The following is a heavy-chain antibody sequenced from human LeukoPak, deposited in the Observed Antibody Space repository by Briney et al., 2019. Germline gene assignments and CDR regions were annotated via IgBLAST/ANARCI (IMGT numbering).Heavy chain of an antibody. CDR2: INHSGST. D-gene: IGHD6-13*01. Sequence: LRLSCAASGFTGSNNYVSWIRQPPGKGLEWIGEINHSGSTNYNPSLKSRVTISVDTSKNQFSLKLSSVTAADTAVYYCARGGKLVADWFDPWGQGTLVTVSS. J-gene: IGHJ5*02. CDR1: GFTGSNNY. V-gene: IGHV4-34*01. CDR3: ARGGKLVADWFDP.